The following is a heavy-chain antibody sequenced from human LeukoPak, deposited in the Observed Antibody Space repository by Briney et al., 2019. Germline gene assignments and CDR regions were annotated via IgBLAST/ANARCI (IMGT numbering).Heavy chain of an antibody. CDR1: GFTFSSYP. Sequence: GGSLRLSCAASGFTFSSYPMIWVRQAPGKGLEWVSAIDVSGAGTYYTDSVKGRFTISRESAKNTVYLQMNGLRGDDTALYYCAKLAGGSYSDYWGQGTLVTVSS. J-gene: IGHJ4*02. V-gene: IGHV3-23*01. D-gene: IGHD3-10*01. CDR2: IDVSGAGT. CDR3: AKLAGGSYSDY.